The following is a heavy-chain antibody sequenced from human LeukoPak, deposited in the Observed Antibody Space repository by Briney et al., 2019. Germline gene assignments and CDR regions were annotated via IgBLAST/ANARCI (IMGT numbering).Heavy chain of an antibody. V-gene: IGHV5-51*01. Sequence: GESLKISCKASGYTFTNYWIGWVRQMPGKGLEWMGIIYPGDSDTRYSPSFQGQVTISADKSISTAYLQWSSLKASDTAMYYCARQRIFGVYYMDVWGKGTTVTVSS. J-gene: IGHJ6*03. D-gene: IGHD3-3*01. CDR1: GYTFTNYW. CDR2: IYPGDSDT. CDR3: ARQRIFGVYYMDV.